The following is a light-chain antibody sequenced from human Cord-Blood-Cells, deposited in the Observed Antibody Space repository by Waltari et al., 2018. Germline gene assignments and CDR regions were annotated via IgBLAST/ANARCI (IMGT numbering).Light chain of an antibody. CDR1: SSDVGSYNL. Sequence: QSALTQPASVSGSPGQSITISCTGTSSDVGSYNLVSWYQQHPGKAPKLMIYEGSKRPSGVSNRFSGSKSDNTASLTISGLQAEDEADYCCSYAGSSTFVVFGGGTKLTVL. CDR3: CSYAGSSTFVV. J-gene: IGLJ2*01. V-gene: IGLV2-23*03. CDR2: EGS.